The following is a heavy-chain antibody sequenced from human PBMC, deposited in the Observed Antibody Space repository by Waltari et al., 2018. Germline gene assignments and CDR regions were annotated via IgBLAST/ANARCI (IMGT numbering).Heavy chain of an antibody. CDR2: VSYTGST. J-gene: IGHJ5*02. V-gene: IGHV4-39*02. D-gene: IGHD3-10*01. CDR1: GDSITSSNYY. Sequence: QLQLQESGPRLVKPSETLSLTCAVSGDSITSSNYYLAWIRQPPGKGLEWIGSVSYTGSTYYKASLKSRVTISVDTSKNYFSLSLTSVTATDTAIYFCARTFMVRTIRSRGWFDPWGQGTLVTVSS. CDR3: ARTFMVRTIRSRGWFDP.